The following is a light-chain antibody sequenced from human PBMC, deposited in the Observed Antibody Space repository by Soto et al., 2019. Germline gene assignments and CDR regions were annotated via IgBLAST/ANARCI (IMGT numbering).Light chain of an antibody. V-gene: IGKV4-1*01. CDR1: QSVLYRSNNLNY. J-gene: IGKJ2*01. Sequence: DIVLTQSPDSLALSLGETATISCKSSQSVLYRSNNLNYLAWYQKKPGQSPKLLIHWASTRESGVPDRFSGSGSGTEFTLTVTSLQAEYAAVYYCQQYHSTPYTFGQGTRLEIE. CDR3: QQYHSTPYT. CDR2: WAS.